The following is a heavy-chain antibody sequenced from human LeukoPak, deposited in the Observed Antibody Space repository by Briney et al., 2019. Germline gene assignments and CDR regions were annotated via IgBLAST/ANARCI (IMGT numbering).Heavy chain of an antibody. D-gene: IGHD5-18*01. V-gene: IGHV3-30*18. J-gene: IGHJ4*02. CDR3: AKDQRWLDHFDY. CDR2: ISFDGSDK. CDR1: GFTFSSYG. Sequence: PGGSLRLSCAASGFTFSSYGMHWVRQAPGKGLEWVAVISFDGSDKYYADSVKGRFTTSRDNSKNTLYLQMNSLRAEDTAVYYCAKDQRWLDHFDYWGQGTLVTVSS.